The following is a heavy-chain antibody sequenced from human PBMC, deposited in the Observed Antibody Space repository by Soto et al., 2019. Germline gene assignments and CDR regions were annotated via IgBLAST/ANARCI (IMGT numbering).Heavy chain of an antibody. CDR2: IYTSGST. V-gene: IGHV4-4*07. J-gene: IGHJ5*02. CDR3: AREGVHYDILTGYP. CDR1: GGSISSYY. Sequence: XGTLALTCTVSGGSISSYYWSWIRQPAGKGLEWIGRIYTSGSTNYNPFLKSRVTMSVDTSKNQFSLKLSSVTAADTAVYYCAREGVHYDILTGYPWGQGTLVTVSS. D-gene: IGHD3-9*01.